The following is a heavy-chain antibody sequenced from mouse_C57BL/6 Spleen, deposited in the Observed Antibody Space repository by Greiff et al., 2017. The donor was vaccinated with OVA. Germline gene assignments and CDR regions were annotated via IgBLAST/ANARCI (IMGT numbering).Heavy chain of an antibody. CDR2: ISDGGSYT. Sequence: EVKLVESGGGLVKPGGSLKLSCAASGFTFSSYAMSWVRQTPEKRLEWVATISDGGSYTYYPDNVKGRFTISRDNAKNNLYLQMSHLKSEDTAMYYCARGGGYGSSFDYWGQGTTLTVSS. D-gene: IGHD1-1*01. CDR3: ARGGGYGSSFDY. CDR1: GFTFSSYA. J-gene: IGHJ2*01. V-gene: IGHV5-4*03.